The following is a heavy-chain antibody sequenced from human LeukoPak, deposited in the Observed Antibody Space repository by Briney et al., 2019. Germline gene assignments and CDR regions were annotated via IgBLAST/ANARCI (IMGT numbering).Heavy chain of an antibody. J-gene: IGHJ4*02. Sequence: SETLSLTCTVSGYSITRGYFWGWIRQSPGKGLEWIASMFHSGSTYYNPSLKSRVTISVDTSKNQFSLRLSSVTAADSAVYYCARERRDGYKVYFDYWGQGTLVTVSS. CDR1: GYSITRGYF. CDR3: ARERRDGYKVYFDY. D-gene: IGHD5-24*01. V-gene: IGHV4-38-2*02. CDR2: MFHSGST.